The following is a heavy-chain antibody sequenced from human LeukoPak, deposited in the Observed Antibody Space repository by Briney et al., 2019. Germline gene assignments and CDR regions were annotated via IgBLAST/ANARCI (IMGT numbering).Heavy chain of an antibody. J-gene: IGHJ6*03. D-gene: IGHD6-13*01. Sequence: GGSLRLSCAASGFTFSSYAMSWVRQAPGRGLEWVSAISGSGGSTYYADSVKGRFTISRDNSKNTLYLQMNSLRAEDTAVYYCAGGRTYSSSWYEAEYYYYMDVWGKGTTVTVSS. CDR1: GFTFSSYA. CDR3: AGGRTYSSSWYEAEYYYYMDV. V-gene: IGHV3-23*01. CDR2: ISGSGGST.